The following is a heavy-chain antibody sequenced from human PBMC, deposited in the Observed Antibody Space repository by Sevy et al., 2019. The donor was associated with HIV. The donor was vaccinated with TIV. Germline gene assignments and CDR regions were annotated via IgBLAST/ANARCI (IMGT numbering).Heavy chain of an antibody. J-gene: IGHJ4*02. CDR1: GFTFSNYE. D-gene: IGHD6-19*01. CDR3: ARDRQGITVAGTAIDY. CDR2: STLSGSST. Sequence: GGSLRLSCTASGFTFSNYEMNWVRQAPGKGLEWVSCSTLSGSSTYYADSVKGRFTISRDNAKNSLYLQMNSLRAEDTAVYYCARDRQGITVAGTAIDYWGQGTLVTVSS. V-gene: IGHV3-48*03.